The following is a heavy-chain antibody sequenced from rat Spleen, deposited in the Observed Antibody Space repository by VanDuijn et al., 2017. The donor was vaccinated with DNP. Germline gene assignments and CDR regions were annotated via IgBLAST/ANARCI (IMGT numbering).Heavy chain of an antibody. V-gene: IGHV5-7*01. D-gene: IGHD5-1*01. CDR1: GFTFSDYN. J-gene: IGHJ4*01. Sequence: EVQVLESGGGLVQPGNSLKLSCATSGFTFSDYNMAWVRQAPKKGLEWVATISYDGSSTYYRDSVKGRFTISRDNAKSTLYLQMDSLRSEDTATYYCARPWGDAWGQGTSVTVSS. CDR2: ISYDGSST. CDR3: ARPWGDA.